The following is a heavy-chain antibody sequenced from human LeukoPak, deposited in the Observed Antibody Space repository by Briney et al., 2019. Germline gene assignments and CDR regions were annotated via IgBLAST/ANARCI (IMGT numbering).Heavy chain of an antibody. CDR3: ARWSSGSYYYVDY. D-gene: IGHD3-22*01. CDR2: MYSSGSS. J-gene: IGHJ4*02. V-gene: IGHV4-4*07. Sequence: PSETLSLTCTVSGGSISSYYWSWIRQPAGKGLEWIGRMYSSGSSNYNPSLKSRVSMSVDTSKNQFSLKLSSVTAADTAVYYCARWSSGSYYYVDYWGQGTLVTVSS. CDR1: GGSISSYY.